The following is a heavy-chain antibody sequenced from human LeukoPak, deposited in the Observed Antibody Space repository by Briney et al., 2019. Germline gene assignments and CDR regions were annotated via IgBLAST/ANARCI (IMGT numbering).Heavy chain of an antibody. CDR3: ARDMATTNWFDP. D-gene: IGHD1-1*01. CDR1: EFTFSSYW. CDR2: INSDGRST. J-gene: IGHJ5*02. V-gene: IGHV3-74*01. Sequence: GGSLRLSCAASEFTFSSYWMHWVRQAPGKGLVWVSYINSDGRSTSYADSVKGRFTISRDNAKNTLYLQMNSLRAEDTAVYYCARDMATTNWFDPWGQGTLVTVSS.